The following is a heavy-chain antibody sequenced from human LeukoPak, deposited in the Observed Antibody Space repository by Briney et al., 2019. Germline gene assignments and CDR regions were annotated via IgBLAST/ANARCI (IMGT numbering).Heavy chain of an antibody. CDR1: GYTFSNYY. D-gene: IGHD3-16*01. CDR3: ARVADQSLGF. CDR2: INPNDGST. Sequence: ASVKVSCKASGYTFSNYYLHWVRQAPGQGLDWMGIINPNDGSTLYAQKFQGRVTMTRDTSTSTVYMEMSSLRSEDMAVYYCARVADQSLGFWGQGTLVTVSS. J-gene: IGHJ4*02. V-gene: IGHV1-46*01.